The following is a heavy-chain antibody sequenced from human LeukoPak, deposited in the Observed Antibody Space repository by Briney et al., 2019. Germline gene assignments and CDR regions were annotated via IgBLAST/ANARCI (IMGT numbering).Heavy chain of an antibody. CDR1: GFTFSSFW. CDR3: ARGGYYSVY. V-gene: IGHV3-7*05. J-gene: IGHJ4*02. CDR2: IREDGSEK. Sequence: GGSLRLSCAASGFTFSSFWMTWVRQAPGKGLEWVANIREDGSEKYYVDSVKGRFTISRENAKNSLYLQMNSLRAEDTAVYYCARGGYYSVYWGQGTLVTVSS. D-gene: IGHD3-3*01.